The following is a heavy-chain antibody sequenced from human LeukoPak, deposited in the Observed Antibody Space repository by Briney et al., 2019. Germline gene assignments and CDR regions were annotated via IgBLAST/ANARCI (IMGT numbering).Heavy chain of an antibody. CDR1: GYTFTNYD. D-gene: IGHD1-7*01. J-gene: IGHJ4*02. Sequence: ASVKVSCKASGYTFTNYDINWVRQATGQGLEWMGWMNPNSGNTGYAQKFQGRVTMTRNTSISTAYMELSSLRSEDTAVYYCARRGTRLQTGTMVYWGQGTLVTVSS. CDR2: MNPNSGNT. CDR3: ARRGTRLQTGTMVY. V-gene: IGHV1-8*01.